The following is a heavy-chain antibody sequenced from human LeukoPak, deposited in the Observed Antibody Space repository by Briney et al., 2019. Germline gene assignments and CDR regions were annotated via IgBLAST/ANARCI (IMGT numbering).Heavy chain of an antibody. J-gene: IGHJ1*01. Sequence: SVKVSCKASGGTFSKYTISWVRQRPGQGLEWMGGITPLFGTANYAQKFQGRVTITADESASTAYMELSGLRSEDTAVYYCARDSSDFRSLIAHWGQGTLVTGSS. CDR2: ITPLFGTA. D-gene: IGHD3-3*01. CDR3: ARDSSDFRSLIAH. V-gene: IGHV1-69*13. CDR1: GGTFSKYT.